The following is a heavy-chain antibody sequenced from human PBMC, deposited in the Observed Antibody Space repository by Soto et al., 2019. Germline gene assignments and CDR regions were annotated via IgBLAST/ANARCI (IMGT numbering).Heavy chain of an antibody. CDR2: INHSGST. J-gene: IGHJ4*02. CDR3: AREYSRSIWGIIGY. V-gene: IGHV4-34*01. Sequence: QVQLQQWGAGLLKPSETLSLTCAVYGGSFSGYYWSWIRQPPGKGLEWIGEINHSGSTNYNPSLKSRVTISVDTSKNQFSLKLSSVTAADTAVYYCAREYSRSIWGIIGYWGQGTLVTVSS. CDR1: GGSFSGYY. D-gene: IGHD2-21*01.